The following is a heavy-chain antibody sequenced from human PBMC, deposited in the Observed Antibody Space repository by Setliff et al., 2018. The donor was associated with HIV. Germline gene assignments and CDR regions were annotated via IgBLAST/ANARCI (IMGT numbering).Heavy chain of an antibody. D-gene: IGHD1-1*01. CDR2: IYDTGRT. Sequence: SETLSLTCTVSGGSIGGFYWNWIRQSAGKGLQWIGRIYDTGRTNYNPSLKSRVTISVDTPKNQFSLKLSSVSAADTAVYYCARDWELDYFDYWGQGILVTVSS. V-gene: IGHV4-4*07. CDR3: ARDWELDYFDY. CDR1: GGSIGGFY. J-gene: IGHJ4*02.